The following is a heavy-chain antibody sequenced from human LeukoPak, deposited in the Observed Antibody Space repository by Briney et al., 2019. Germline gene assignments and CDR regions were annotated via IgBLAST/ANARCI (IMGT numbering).Heavy chain of an antibody. V-gene: IGHV3-23*01. CDR3: AKVYSSGWYWVDY. J-gene: IGHJ4*02. D-gene: IGHD6-19*01. Sequence: PGGSLRLSCAAPGFTFSSYVMSWVRQAPGKGLEWVSGISGSGGSTNHADSVKGRFTISRDNSKNTLYLQMNSLRAEDTAEYYCAKVYSSGWYWVDYWGQGTLVTVSS. CDR2: ISGSGGST. CDR1: GFTFSSYV.